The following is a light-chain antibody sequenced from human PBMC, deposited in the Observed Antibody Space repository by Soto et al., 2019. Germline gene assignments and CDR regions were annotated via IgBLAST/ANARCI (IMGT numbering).Light chain of an antibody. CDR1: SSNIGNNY. J-gene: IGLJ1*01. V-gene: IGLV1-51*01. CDR2: DNN. Sequence: QFALTQPPSVSAAPGQKVTISCSGSSSNIGNNYVSWYQQLPGTAPKLLIYDNNKRPSGIPDRFSGSKSGTSATLGITGLQTGDEADYYCGTWDSSLSAFYVFGTGTRSPS. CDR3: GTWDSSLSAFYV.